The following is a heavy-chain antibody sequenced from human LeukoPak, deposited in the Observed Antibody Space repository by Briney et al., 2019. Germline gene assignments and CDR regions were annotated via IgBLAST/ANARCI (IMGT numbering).Heavy chain of an antibody. Sequence: PSETLSLTCTVSGGSISSYYWGWIRQPPGKGLEWIGYIYYSGSTNYNPSLKSRVTISVDTPKNQFSLKLSSVTAADTAVYYCARESGVYYGSGSYFNYYYYMDVWGKGTTVTVSS. CDR3: ARESGVYYGSGSYFNYYYYMDV. J-gene: IGHJ6*03. D-gene: IGHD3-10*01. CDR1: GGSISSYY. V-gene: IGHV4-59*01. CDR2: IYYSGST.